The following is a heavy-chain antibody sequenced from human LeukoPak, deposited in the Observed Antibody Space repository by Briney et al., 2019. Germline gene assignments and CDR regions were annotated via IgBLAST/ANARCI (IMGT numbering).Heavy chain of an antibody. D-gene: IGHD3-22*01. CDR2: ISSSGSTI. Sequence: GGSLRLSRAASGFTFSDYYMSWIRQAPGKGLEWVSYISSSGSTIYYADSVKGRFTISRDNAKNSLYLQMNSLRAEDTAVYYCARDLDYYDRIFDYWGQGTLVTVSS. CDR1: GFTFSDYY. J-gene: IGHJ4*02. V-gene: IGHV3-11*01. CDR3: ARDLDYYDRIFDY.